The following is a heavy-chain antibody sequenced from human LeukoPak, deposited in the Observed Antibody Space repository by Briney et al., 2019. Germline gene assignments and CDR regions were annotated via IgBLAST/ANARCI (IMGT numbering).Heavy chain of an antibody. J-gene: IGHJ3*02. CDR2: ISYDGRNK. V-gene: IGHV3-30*04. CDR1: GFTFSSYA. Sequence: PGGSLRLYCAASGFTFSSYAMHWVRQAPGKGLEWVAVISYDGRNKYYADSVKGRFTISRDNSKNTLYLQMNSLRAEDTAVYYCARERFRGGEGAFDIWGQGTMVTVSS. CDR3: ARERFRGGEGAFDI. D-gene: IGHD3-16*01.